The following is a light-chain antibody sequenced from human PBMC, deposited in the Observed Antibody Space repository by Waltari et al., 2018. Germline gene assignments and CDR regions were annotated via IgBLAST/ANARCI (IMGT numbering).Light chain of an antibody. Sequence: QSALTQPRPVSGSPGQSVTISCTGTTSDVGRYNYVSCYQQHPGKAPKPMIYDVSKRPLGVPDRFSGSKSGNTASLTISGLQAEDEADYSCCSYAGSNIFVFGGGTELTVL. CDR2: DVS. J-gene: IGLJ2*01. V-gene: IGLV2-11*01. CDR1: TSDVGRYNY. CDR3: CSYAGSNIFV.